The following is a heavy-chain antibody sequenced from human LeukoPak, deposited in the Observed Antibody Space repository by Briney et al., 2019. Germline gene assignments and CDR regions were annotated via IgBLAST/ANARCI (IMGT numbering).Heavy chain of an antibody. D-gene: IGHD3-10*02. CDR1: GFIFSTYS. V-gene: IGHV3-48*04. Sequence: GGSLRLSCAASGFIFSTYSMNWVRQAPGKGLEWVSDISSSDSTIYYTDSVKGRFTISRDNAKNSLYLEMNSLRAEDTAVYYCAELGITMIGGVWGKGTTVTISS. CDR2: ISSSDSTI. CDR3: AELGITMIGGV. J-gene: IGHJ6*04.